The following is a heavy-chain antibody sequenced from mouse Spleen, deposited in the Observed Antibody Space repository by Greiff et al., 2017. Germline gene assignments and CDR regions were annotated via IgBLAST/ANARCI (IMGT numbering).Heavy chain of an antibody. J-gene: IGHJ4*01. CDR3: ARGGVLYAMDY. V-gene: IGHV1-19*01. Sequence: VQLQQSGPVLVKPGASVKMSCTASGYTFTDYYMNWVQQSHGKSLEWIGVINPYNGGTSYNQKFKGKATLTVDKSSSTAYMELNSLTSEDYAVYYCARGGVLYAMDYWGQGTSDTVSS. CDR2: INPYNGGT. D-gene: IGHD2-14*01. CDR1: GYTFTDYY.